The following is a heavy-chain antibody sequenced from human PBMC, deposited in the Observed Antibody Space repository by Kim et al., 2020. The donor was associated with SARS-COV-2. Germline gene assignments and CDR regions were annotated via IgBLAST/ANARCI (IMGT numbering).Heavy chain of an antibody. Sequence: SETLSLTCAVSGGSISSSNWWSWVRQPPGKGLEWIGEIYHSGSTNYNPSLKSRVTISVDKSKNQFSLKLSSVTAADTAVYYCARVEGIGYYDSSGYSHPGYFDLWGRGTLVTVSS. CDR2: IYHSGST. J-gene: IGHJ2*01. D-gene: IGHD3-22*01. CDR3: ARVEGIGYYDSSGYSHPGYFDL. V-gene: IGHV4-4*02. CDR1: GGSISSSNW.